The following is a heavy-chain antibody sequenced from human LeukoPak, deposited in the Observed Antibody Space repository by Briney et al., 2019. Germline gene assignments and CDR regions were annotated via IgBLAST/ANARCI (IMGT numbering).Heavy chain of an antibody. CDR2: IWYDGSNK. CDR1: GFTFSRYG. CDR3: ARDLQSGSGSYYNPVDY. Sequence: GGSLRLPCAASGFTFSRYGMHWVRPDPGKGLEWVAVIWYDGSNKYYAESVKGRFTISRDNSKNTLYLQKNSLRAEDTAVYYCARDLQSGSGSYYNPVDYWGQGTLVTVSS. J-gene: IGHJ4*02. V-gene: IGHV3-33*01. D-gene: IGHD3-10*01.